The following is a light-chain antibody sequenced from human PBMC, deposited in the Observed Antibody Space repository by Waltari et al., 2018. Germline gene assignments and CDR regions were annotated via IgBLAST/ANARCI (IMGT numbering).Light chain of an antibody. Sequence: IVLTHSPGTLSLSPGERATLSCRASQSVGRTLTWYQQKPGHAPKLLMYGASSRATGTPDRFSGSGAGTDFSLTISRLEPEDFAVYYCQHYVRLPATFGQGTKVEIK. J-gene: IGKJ1*01. CDR3: QHYVRLPAT. V-gene: IGKV3-20*01. CDR1: QSVGRT. CDR2: GAS.